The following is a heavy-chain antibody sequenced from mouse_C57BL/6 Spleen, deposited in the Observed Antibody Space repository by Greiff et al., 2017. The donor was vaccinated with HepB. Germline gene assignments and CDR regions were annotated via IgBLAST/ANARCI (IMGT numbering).Heavy chain of an antibody. CDR2: IYPGSGST. J-gene: IGHJ4*01. CDR3: ARYYYGSSYVYYAMDY. D-gene: IGHD1-1*01. Sequence: QVQLQQPGAELVKPGASVKMSCKASGYTFTSYWITWVKQRPGQGLEWIGDIYPGSGSTNYNEKFKGKATLTVDTSSSTAYMQLSSLTSEGAAVYYCARYYYGSSYVYYAMDYWGQGTSVTVSS. V-gene: IGHV1-55*01. CDR1: GYTFTSYW.